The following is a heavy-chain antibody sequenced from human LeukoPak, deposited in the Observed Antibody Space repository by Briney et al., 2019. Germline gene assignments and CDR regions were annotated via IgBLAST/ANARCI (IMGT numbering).Heavy chain of an antibody. J-gene: IGHJ4*02. CDR3: ASGNLYYYDSSGYEDY. D-gene: IGHD3-22*01. Sequence: ASVKVSCKASGYTFTSYDINWVRQATGQGLEWMGWMNPNSGNTGYAQKFQGRVTMTRNTSISTAYMELSSLRSEDTAVYYCASGNLYYYDSSGYEDYWGQGTLVTVSS. CDR2: MNPNSGNT. CDR1: GYTFTSYD. V-gene: IGHV1-8*01.